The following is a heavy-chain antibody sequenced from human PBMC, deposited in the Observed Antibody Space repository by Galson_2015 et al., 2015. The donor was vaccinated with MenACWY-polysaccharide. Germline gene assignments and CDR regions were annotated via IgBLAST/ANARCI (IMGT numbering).Heavy chain of an antibody. CDR2: IVPYTGDT. V-gene: IGHV1-2*02. J-gene: IGHJ5*01. CDR1: GYSFTAYY. D-gene: IGHD5-24*01. Sequence: SVKVSCKASGYSFTAYYIHWVRQAPGQGLEWMGWIVPYTGDTNYAVKPQGRVTMTRDTSFSTAYMELNSLRSDDTAVYYCVSLGARDADSWGQGSLVTVSS. CDR3: VSLGARDADS.